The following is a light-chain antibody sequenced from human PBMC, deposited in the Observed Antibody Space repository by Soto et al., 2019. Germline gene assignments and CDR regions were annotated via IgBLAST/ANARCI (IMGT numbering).Light chain of an antibody. CDR2: EVS. V-gene: IGLV2-8*01. Sequence: QSVLTQPPSASGSPGQSVTISCTGTSSDVGGYNCVSWYQQHPGKAPKLMIYEVSKRPSGVPDRFSGSKSGNTASLTVSGLQAEDEADYYCQSYDSSLIGLLFGGGTKVTVL. CDR3: QSYDSSLIGLL. CDR1: SSDVGGYNC. J-gene: IGLJ3*02.